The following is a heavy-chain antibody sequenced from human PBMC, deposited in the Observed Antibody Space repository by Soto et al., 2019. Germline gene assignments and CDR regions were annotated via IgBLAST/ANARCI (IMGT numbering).Heavy chain of an antibody. J-gene: IGHJ4*02. Sequence: EVQLLESGGGLVQPGGSLRLSCAASGFTFSSYAMSWVRQAPGKGLEWVSAISGSGGSTYYADSVKGRFTISRDNSKNTLYLQMNSLRAEDTAVYYCAKNVVRVLLGFGESLDYWGQGTLVTVSS. CDR3: AKNVVRVLLGFGESLDY. CDR1: GFTFSSYA. CDR2: ISGSGGST. D-gene: IGHD3-10*01. V-gene: IGHV3-23*01.